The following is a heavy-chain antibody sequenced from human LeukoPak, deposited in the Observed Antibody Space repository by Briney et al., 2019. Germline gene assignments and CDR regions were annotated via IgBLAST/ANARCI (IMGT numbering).Heavy chain of an antibody. CDR1: GESFSGY. Sequence: SETLSLTCAVYGESFSGYWSWIRQPPGKGLEWIGETYQSGSTKYNPSLKSRVTMSVDRSNNQFSLKLNSVTAADTAVYYCARDDRASMIVVADAFDIWGQGTMVTVSS. V-gene: IGHV4-34*01. CDR2: TYQSGST. CDR3: ARDDRASMIVVADAFDI. D-gene: IGHD3-22*01. J-gene: IGHJ3*02.